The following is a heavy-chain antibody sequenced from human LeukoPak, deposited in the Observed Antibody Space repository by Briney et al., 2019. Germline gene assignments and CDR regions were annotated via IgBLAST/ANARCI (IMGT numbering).Heavy chain of an antibody. Sequence: PSETLSLTCTVSGGPISSGSYYWSWIRQPAGKGLECIGRIYATGSTNYHPSLKSPATISIDTSKNQFSLWLSSVTAADAAVYYCARHRGGATYFDPHDYWGQGTLVTVSS. J-gene: IGHJ4*02. CDR3: ARHRGGATYFDPHDY. D-gene: IGHD4/OR15-4a*01. V-gene: IGHV4-61*02. CDR1: GGPISSGSYY. CDR2: IYATGST.